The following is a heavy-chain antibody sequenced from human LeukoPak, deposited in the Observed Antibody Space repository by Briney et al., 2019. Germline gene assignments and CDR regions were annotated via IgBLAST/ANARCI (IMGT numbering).Heavy chain of an antibody. CDR2: IYYSGST. D-gene: IGHD3-3*01. CDR3: ARLYYDFWSGYEDYYYGMDV. J-gene: IGHJ6*02. CDR1: GGSISSGGYY. Sequence: PSQTLSLTCTVSGGSISSGGYYWSWIRQHPGKGLEWIGYIYYSGSTYYNPSLKSRVTISVDTSKNQFSLKLSSVTAADTAVYYCARLYYDFWSGYEDYYYGMDVWGQGTTVTVSS. V-gene: IGHV4-31*03.